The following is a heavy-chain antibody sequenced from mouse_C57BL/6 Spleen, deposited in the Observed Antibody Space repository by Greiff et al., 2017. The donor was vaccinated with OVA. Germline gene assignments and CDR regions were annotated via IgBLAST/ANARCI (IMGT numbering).Heavy chain of an antibody. CDR2: ISSGGSYP. CDR3: ARHENYGSSPYYFDY. V-gene: IGHV5-6*01. Sequence: EVKLMESGGDLVKPGGSLKLSCAASGFTFSSYGMSWVRQTPDQRLEWVATISSGGSYPYYPDSVKGRFTISRDNAKNTLYLQMSSLKSEDTAMYYCARHENYGSSPYYFDYWGQGTTLTVSS. CDR1: GFTFSSYG. J-gene: IGHJ2*01. D-gene: IGHD1-1*01.